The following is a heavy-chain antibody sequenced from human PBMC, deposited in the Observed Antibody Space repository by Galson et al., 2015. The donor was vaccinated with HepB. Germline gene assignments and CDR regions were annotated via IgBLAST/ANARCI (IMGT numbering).Heavy chain of an antibody. CDR2: IRESGDKT. J-gene: IGHJ5*02. CDR3: TKEGPAATTAYFDP. CDR1: GFTFSNYA. D-gene: IGHD1-14*01. V-gene: IGHV3-23*01. Sequence: SLRLSCAASGFTFSNYAMSWLRQAPGKGLEWVSAIRESGDKTYYADSVKGRFTISRDNSKNTVYLHMNSLRVEDTALYYCTKEGPAATTAYFDPWGQGTLVTVSS.